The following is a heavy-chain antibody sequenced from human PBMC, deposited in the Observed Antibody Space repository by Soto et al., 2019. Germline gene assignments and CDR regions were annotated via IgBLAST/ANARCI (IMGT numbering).Heavy chain of an antibody. CDR1: IFTFTIYA. J-gene: IGHJ5*02. V-gene: IGHV3-21*01. D-gene: IGHD2-2*01. CDR2: ISTSSSYI. Sequence: PRGSLILSCASSIFTFTIYAMDWVRQAPGKGLEWVSSISTSSSYIYYADSVKGRFTISRDNAKNSLYLQMNRLRAEDTAVYYCAKGANHCSSTTCYYWFDPWGQGTMVTVSS. CDR3: AKGANHCSSTTCYYWFDP.